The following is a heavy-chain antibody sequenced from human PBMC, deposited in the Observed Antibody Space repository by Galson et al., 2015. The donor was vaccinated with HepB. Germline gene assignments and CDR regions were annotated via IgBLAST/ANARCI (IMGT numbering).Heavy chain of an antibody. D-gene: IGHD2/OR15-2a*01. J-gene: IGHJ4*02. CDR1: GFTFSNEA. CDR2: ISAGGTST. CDR3: AGPYFSWDPLKY. V-gene: IGHV3-23*01. Sequence: SLRLSCAASGFTFSNEAMAWVRQAPGKGLEWVSAISAGGTSTFYADSVKGRFAISRDNSKTTLYLQMNSLRAEDTAVYYCAGPYFSWDPLKYWGQGTLVTVSS.